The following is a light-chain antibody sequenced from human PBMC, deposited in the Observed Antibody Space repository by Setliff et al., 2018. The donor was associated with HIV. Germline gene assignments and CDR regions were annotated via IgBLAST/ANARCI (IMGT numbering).Light chain of an antibody. Sequence: QSALAQPAAVSGSPGQSITISCTGTSRDVGGYNYVSWYQQHPGKAPKLIIYEVRNRPSGVSNRFSGSKSGNTASLTISGLQADDEADYYCSSYTSSSTDIYVFGTGTKVTV. CDR1: SRDVGGYNY. J-gene: IGLJ1*01. CDR2: EVR. V-gene: IGLV2-14*01. CDR3: SSYTSSSTDIYV.